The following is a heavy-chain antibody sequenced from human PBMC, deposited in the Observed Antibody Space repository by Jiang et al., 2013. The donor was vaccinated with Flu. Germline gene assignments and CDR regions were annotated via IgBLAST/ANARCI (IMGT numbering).Heavy chain of an antibody. V-gene: IGHV3-30*18. J-gene: IGHJ5*02. CDR2: ISYDGSNK. D-gene: IGHD3-22*01. CDR3: AKDQDYYDSSGYQGWFDP. Sequence: GGGVVQPGRSLRLSCAASGLTFSSYGMHWVRQAPGKGLEWVAVISYDGSNKYYADSVKGRFTISRDNSKNTLYLQMNSLRAEDTAVYYCAKDQDYYDSSGYQGWFDPWGQGTLVTVSS. CDR1: GLTFSSYG.